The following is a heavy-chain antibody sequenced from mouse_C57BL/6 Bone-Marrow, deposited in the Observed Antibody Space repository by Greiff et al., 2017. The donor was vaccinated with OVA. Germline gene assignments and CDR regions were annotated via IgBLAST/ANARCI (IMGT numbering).Heavy chain of an antibody. J-gene: IGHJ4*01. CDR1: GYTFTSYG. CDR3: ARYIATVVATDAMDY. Sequence: VHLVESGAELARPGASVKLSCKASGYTFTSYGISWVKQRTGQGLEWIGEIYPRSGNTYYNEKFKGKATLTADKSSSTAYMELRSLTSEDSAVYFCARYIATVVATDAMDYWGQGTSVTVSS. V-gene: IGHV1-81*01. CDR2: IYPRSGNT. D-gene: IGHD1-1*01.